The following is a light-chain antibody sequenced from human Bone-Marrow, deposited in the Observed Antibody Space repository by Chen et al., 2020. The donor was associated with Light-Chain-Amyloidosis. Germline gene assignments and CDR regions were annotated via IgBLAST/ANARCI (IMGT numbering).Light chain of an antibody. CDR2: AAS. CDR3: QQYYSYPYT. Sequence: AIRRTQSKVSFSASTGDRVTITCRASQGISSYLAWYQQKPGKAPKLLIYAASTLQSGVPSRFSGSGSGTDFTLTISCLQSEDFATYYCQQYYSYPYTFGQGTKLEIK. J-gene: IGKJ2*01. V-gene: IGKV1-8*01. CDR1: QGISSY.